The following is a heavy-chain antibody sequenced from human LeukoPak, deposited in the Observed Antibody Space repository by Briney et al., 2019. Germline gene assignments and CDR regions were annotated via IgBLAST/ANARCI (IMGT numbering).Heavy chain of an antibody. D-gene: IGHD5-12*01. CDR1: GGSISSYY. V-gene: IGHV4-38-2*02. J-gene: IGHJ4*02. CDR2: IYHSGST. Sequence: SETLSLTCTVSGGSISSYYWGWIRQPPGKGLEWIGSIYHSGSTYYNPSLKSRVTISVDTSKNQFSLKLSSVTAADTAVYYCAGVATITALGDYWGQGTLVTVSS. CDR3: AGVATITALGDY.